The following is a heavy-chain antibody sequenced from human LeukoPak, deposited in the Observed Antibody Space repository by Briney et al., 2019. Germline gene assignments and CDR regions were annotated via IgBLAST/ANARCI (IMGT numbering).Heavy chain of an antibody. CDR3: ARWYSSGWAFDY. V-gene: IGHV4-59*08. CDR2: VHNSGST. Sequence: SETLSLTCTVSGGTISSYYWNWIRQPPGKGLKWIGYVHNSGSTKYNPSLKSRVTISVDTPKNQFSLKLSSVIAADTAVYYCARWYSSGWAFDYWGQGTLVTVSS. J-gene: IGHJ4*02. D-gene: IGHD6-19*01. CDR1: GGTISSYY.